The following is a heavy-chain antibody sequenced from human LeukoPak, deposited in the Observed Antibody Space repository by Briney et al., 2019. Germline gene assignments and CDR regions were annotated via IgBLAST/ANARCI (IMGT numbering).Heavy chain of an antibody. CDR2: IKQDGSEK. CDR3: ARDPIVVVPAAYYYYYGMDV. Sequence: GGSLRLSCAASGFTFSSYEMNWVRQAPGKGLEWVANIKQDGSEKYYVDSVKGRFTISRDNAKNSLYLQMNSLRAEDTAVYYCARDPIVVVPAAYYYYYGMDVWGQGTTVTVSS. D-gene: IGHD2-2*01. V-gene: IGHV3-7*01. J-gene: IGHJ6*02. CDR1: GFTFSSYE.